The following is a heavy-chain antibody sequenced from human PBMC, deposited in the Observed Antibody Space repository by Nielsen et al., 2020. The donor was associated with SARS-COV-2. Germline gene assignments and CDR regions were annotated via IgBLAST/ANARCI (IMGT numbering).Heavy chain of an antibody. Sequence: WVRQAPGQGLEWMGWMNPNSGNTGYAQKFQGRVTMTRNTSISTAYMELSSLRSEDTAVYYCARGLGYMVRGGLFRLTKPTHYYYYGMDVWGQGTTVTVSS. D-gene: IGHD3-10*01. V-gene: IGHV1-8*01. CDR2: MNPNSGNT. CDR3: ARGLGYMVRGGLFRLTKPTHYYYYGMDV. J-gene: IGHJ6*02.